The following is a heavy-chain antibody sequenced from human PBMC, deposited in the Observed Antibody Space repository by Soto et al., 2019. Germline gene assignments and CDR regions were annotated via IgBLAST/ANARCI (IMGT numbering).Heavy chain of an antibody. J-gene: IGHJ5*02. CDR2: IIPIFGTA. CDR1: GGSFISYA. V-gene: IGHV1-69*01. Sequence: SVKVSCNAAGGSFISYAIIWVRQAPGQGLEWMGGIIPIFGTANYAQKFQGRVTITADESTSTAYMELSSLRSEDTAVYYCARGSGGSVDPWGQGTLVTVSS. D-gene: IGHD2-15*01. CDR3: ARGSGGSVDP.